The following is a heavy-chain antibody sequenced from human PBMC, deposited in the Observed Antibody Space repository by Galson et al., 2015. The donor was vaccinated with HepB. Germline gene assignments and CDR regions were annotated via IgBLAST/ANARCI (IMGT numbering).Heavy chain of an antibody. CDR3: AKDRDGSRYFDY. V-gene: IGHV3-23*01. Sequence: SLRLSCAASGFTFNNYAMSWVRQAPGKGLEWVSTISGSGLSTDYADSVKGRFTIPRDNSKNTLYLQTNSLRAEDTAVYYCAKDRDGSRYFDYWGQGNLVTVSS. CDR1: GFTFNNYA. CDR2: ISGSGLST. D-gene: IGHD3-10*01. J-gene: IGHJ4*02.